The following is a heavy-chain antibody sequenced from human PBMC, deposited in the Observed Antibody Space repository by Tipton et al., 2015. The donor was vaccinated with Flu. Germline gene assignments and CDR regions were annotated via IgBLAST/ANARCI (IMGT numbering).Heavy chain of an antibody. CDR2: IYTSGST. CDR3: ARRDYSNYVSDPKSWFDP. V-gene: IGHV4-61*02. CDR1: GGSINSVSHY. Sequence: TLSLTCTVSGGSINSVSHYWSWIRQPAGKGLEWIGRIYTSGSTNYNPSLRSRVTISVDTSKNQFSLKVFSVTAADTAVYYCARRDYSNYVSDPKSWFDPWGQGILVTVSS. D-gene: IGHD4-11*01. J-gene: IGHJ5*02.